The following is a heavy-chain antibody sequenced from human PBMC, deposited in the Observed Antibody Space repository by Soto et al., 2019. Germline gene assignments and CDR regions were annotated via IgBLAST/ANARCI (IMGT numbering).Heavy chain of an antibody. J-gene: IGHJ3*01. Sequence: EVQLLESGGDLVQPGGSLRLSCAASGFTFSWHAMNWVRQAPGKGLEWVSVLSGSGGNIDYANSVNGSFTISRDSSKNKLYVQMNSPRAEDTDAYYCAKDWGTDGSSVRDCALCGQGTVVTVSS. CDR1: GFTFSWHA. V-gene: IGHV3-23*01. D-gene: IGHD1-1*01. CDR2: LSGSGGNI. CDR3: AKDWGTDGSSVRDCAL.